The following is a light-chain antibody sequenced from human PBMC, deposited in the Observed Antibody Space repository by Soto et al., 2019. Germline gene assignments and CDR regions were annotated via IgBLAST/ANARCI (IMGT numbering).Light chain of an antibody. Sequence: SYELTQPASVSVAPGQAARIGCGGDNIGSKSVHWYQQKSGQAPVLVVYDDSDLPSGIPERFSGSTSGNTATLTISRVEAGDEADYYCQVWDSSSDHYVFGTGTKVTVL. CDR3: QVWDSSSDHYV. V-gene: IGLV3-21*02. CDR2: DDS. J-gene: IGLJ1*01. CDR1: NIGSKS.